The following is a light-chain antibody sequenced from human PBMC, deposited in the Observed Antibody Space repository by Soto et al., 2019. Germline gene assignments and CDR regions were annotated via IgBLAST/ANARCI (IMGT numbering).Light chain of an antibody. J-gene: IGLJ1*01. Sequence: QSVLTQPPSVSGAPGQRVTISCTGSSSNIGAGYDVHWYQQLPGTAPKLLIYGDSNRPSGLPDRFSGSKSGTSASLAITGLQAEDEADYYCQSFDSSLSGYVFGTGTKLT. CDR3: QSFDSSLSGYV. CDR2: GDS. V-gene: IGLV1-40*01. CDR1: SSNIGAGYD.